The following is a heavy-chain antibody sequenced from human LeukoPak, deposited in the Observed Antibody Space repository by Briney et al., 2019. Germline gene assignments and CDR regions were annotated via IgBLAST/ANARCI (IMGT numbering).Heavy chain of an antibody. CDR2: IWYDGSNK. CDR1: GFTFSEYH. D-gene: IGHD1-26*01. V-gene: IGHV3-33*07. Sequence: GGSLRLSCAASGFTFSEYHMSWIRQAPGKGLEWVAVIWYDGSNKYYADPVKGRFTISRDNSKNTLYLQMNSLRAEDTAVYYCARAASGSIDYWGQGTLVTVSS. J-gene: IGHJ4*02. CDR3: ARAASGSIDY.